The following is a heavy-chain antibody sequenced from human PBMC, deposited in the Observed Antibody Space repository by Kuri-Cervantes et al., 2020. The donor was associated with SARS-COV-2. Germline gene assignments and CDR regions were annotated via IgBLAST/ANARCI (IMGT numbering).Heavy chain of an antibody. D-gene: IGHD3-22*01. CDR3: ARQRYYYYDNSRRGIDY. CDR2: ISSVNTYV. CDR1: GLTFSSYN. V-gene: IGHV3-21*01. J-gene: IGHJ4*02. Sequence: GGSLRLSCAASGLTFSSYNIHWVRQAPGKGLEWVSFISSVNTYVDYTDLVNGRFTISRDNAENSVFLQMNSLRADDTAVYYCARQRYYYYDNSRRGIDYWGQGTLVTVSS.